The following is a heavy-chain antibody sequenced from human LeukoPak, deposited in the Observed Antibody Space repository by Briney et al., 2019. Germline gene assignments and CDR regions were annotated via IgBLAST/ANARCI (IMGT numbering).Heavy chain of an antibody. J-gene: IGHJ4*02. CDR3: ARGAYYGDNFPLHY. V-gene: IGHV1-2*02. Sequence: ASVKVSCKASGYTFTGNYMHWVRQAPGQGVEWMGWMNPNSGATEYQQNFQGRVTMTRDTSISTAYLEVFSLTSDDAAVYYCARGAYYGDNFPLHYWGQGSLVIVSS. CDR2: MNPNSGAT. D-gene: IGHD4-23*01. CDR1: GYTFTGNY.